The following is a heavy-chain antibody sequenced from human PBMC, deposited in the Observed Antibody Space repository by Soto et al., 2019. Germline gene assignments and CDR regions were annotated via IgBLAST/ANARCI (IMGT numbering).Heavy chain of an antibody. J-gene: IGHJ4*02. V-gene: IGHV1-3*01. CDR1: GYTFISHA. CDR3: ARVNCGDCYFPFDY. D-gene: IGHD2-21*01. CDR2: INAGNGNT. Sequence: GASVKVSCKASGYTFISHAMHWVRQAPGQRLEWMGSINAGNGNTKYSQKFQGRVTITRDTSASTAYMELSSLRSEDTAVYYCARVNCGDCYFPFDYWGQGTLVTVSS.